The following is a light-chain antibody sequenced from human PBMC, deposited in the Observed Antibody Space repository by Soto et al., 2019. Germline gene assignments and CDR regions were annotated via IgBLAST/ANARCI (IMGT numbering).Light chain of an antibody. CDR1: SSDVGGYNY. CDR3: SSYAGSNNLGV. CDR2: EVS. J-gene: IGLJ3*02. Sequence: QSALTQPPSASGSRGQSVTISCTGTSSDVGGYNYVSWYQQHPGKAPKLMIYEVSKRPSGVPDRFSGSKSGNTASLTVSGLQPEDEAYYYCSSYAGSNNLGVFGGGTKVTVL. V-gene: IGLV2-8*01.